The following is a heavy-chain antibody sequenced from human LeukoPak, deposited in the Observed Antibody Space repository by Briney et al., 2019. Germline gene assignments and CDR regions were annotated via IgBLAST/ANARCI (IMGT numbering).Heavy chain of an antibody. J-gene: IGHJ4*02. CDR1: GLTFSRYA. V-gene: IGHV3-48*02. CDR2: ISSSTSAI. CDR3: ARERLGWYKDY. Sequence: GGSLRLSCAVSGLTFSRYAMSWVRQAPGKGLEWISYISSSTSAIYYADSVKGRFTISRDNAKNSLYLQMESLRDDDTAVYYCARERLGWYKDYWGQGTLVTVSS. D-gene: IGHD6-19*01.